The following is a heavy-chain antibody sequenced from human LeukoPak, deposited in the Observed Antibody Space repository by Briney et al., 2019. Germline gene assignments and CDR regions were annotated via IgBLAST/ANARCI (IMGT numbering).Heavy chain of an antibody. Sequence: ASVKVSCKVSGYTLTELSMHWVRQAPGKGLEWMGGFDPEDGETIYAQKFQGRVTMTEDTSTDTAYMELSSLRSGDTAVYYCATKEDSSGSHGAFDIWGQGTMVTVSS. D-gene: IGHD3-22*01. CDR1: GYTLTELS. V-gene: IGHV1-24*01. CDR2: FDPEDGET. CDR3: ATKEDSSGSHGAFDI. J-gene: IGHJ3*02.